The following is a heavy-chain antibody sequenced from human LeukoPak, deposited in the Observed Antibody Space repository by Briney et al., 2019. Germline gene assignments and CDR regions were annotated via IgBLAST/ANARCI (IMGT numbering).Heavy chain of an antibody. CDR2: INSDGSST. J-gene: IGHJ5*02. D-gene: IGHD4-17*01. CDR3: AGERPVNYGDRHRWNSWYDP. CDR1: GFTFSSYW. Sequence: GGSLRLSCAASGFTFSSYWMHWVRQAPGKGLVWVSRINSDGSSTSYADSVKGRFTISRDNAKNTLYLQMNSLRAEDTAVYYCAGERPVNYGDRHRWNSWYDPWGQGTLVTVSS. V-gene: IGHV3-74*01.